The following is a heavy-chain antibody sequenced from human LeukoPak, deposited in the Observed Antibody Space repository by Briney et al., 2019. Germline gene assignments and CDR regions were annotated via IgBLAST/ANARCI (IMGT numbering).Heavy chain of an antibody. J-gene: IGHJ3*02. CDR2: IWYDGSNK. CDR3: ARDWVVVTADPYDAFDI. D-gene: IGHD2-21*02. CDR1: GFTFSSYG. V-gene: IGHV3-33*01. Sequence: EGSLRLSCAASGFTFSSYGMHWVRQAPGKGLEWVAVIWYDGSNKYYADSVKGRFTISRDNSKNTLYLQMNSLRAEDTAVYYCARDWVVVTADPYDAFDIWGQGTMVTVSS.